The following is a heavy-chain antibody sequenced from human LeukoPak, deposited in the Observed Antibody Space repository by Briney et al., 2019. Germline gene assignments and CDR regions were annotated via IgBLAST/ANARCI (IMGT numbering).Heavy chain of an antibody. J-gene: IGHJ6*03. V-gene: IGHV1-69*05. CDR1: GGTFSSYA. Sequence: SVKVSCKASGGTFSSYAISWVRQAPGQGLEWMGGIIPISGTANYAQKFQGRVTITTDESTSTAYMELSSLRSEDTAVYYCARERGDFWSGYNYYYYMDVWGKGTTVTVSS. CDR3: ARERGDFWSGYNYYYYMDV. CDR2: IIPISGTA. D-gene: IGHD3-3*01.